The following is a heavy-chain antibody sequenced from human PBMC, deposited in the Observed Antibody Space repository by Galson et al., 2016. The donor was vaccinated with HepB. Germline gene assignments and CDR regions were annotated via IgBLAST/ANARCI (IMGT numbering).Heavy chain of an antibody. V-gene: IGHV4-34*01. J-gene: IGHJ4*02. CDR3: AREPRGYSYGYYFDY. D-gene: IGHD5-18*01. CDR1: GGSFSGSY. Sequence: SETLSLTCAVYGGSFSGSYWSWLRQPPGKGLDWIGEINHGGSANFNPSLQTRVTISVDTSKNQFSLQLSSVTAADTAVYYCAREPRGYSYGYYFDYWGQGTLVTVSS. CDR2: INHGGSA.